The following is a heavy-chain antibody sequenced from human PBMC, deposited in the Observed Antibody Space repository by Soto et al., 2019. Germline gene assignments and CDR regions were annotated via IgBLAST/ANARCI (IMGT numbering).Heavy chain of an antibody. J-gene: IGHJ4*02. CDR2: FDPEDGET. CDR1: GYTLTELS. V-gene: IGHV1-24*01. Sequence: ASVKVSCKVSGYTLTELSMHWVRQAPGKGLEWMGGFDPEDGETIYAQKFQGRVTMTEDTSTDTAYMELSSLRSEDTAVYYCATITIFGVDRPDIDYWGQGTLVTVSS. CDR3: ATITIFGVDRPDIDY. D-gene: IGHD3-3*01.